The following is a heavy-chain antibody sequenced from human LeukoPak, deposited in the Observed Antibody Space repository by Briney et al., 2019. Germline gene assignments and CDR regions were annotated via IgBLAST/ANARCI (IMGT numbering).Heavy chain of an antibody. J-gene: IGHJ4*02. CDR3: VKDGGITVAGKEGFDY. V-gene: IGHV3-30*02. CDR2: IRFDGTDK. D-gene: IGHD6-19*01. CDR1: GFTFRSYG. Sequence: GGSLRLSCGASGFTFRSYGMHWVRQAPGKGLEWVNFIRFDGTDKYYVDSVKGRLTISRDNSKNMLYLQMNSLRAEDTAVYYCVKDGGITVAGKEGFDYWGQGTLVTVSS.